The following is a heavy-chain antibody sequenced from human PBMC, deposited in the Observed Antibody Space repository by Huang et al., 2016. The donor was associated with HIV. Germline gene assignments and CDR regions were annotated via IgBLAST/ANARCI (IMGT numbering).Heavy chain of an antibody. CDR2: VSPGDSDT. Sequence: EVQLVQSGAEVKKPGESLPISCKASGYTFTNYWIGWVRQLPGKGLAWMGHVSPGDSDTRSGPSFPGQLTIAADTSGNTADLHWSSLKASDTAIDYCAKFSHRRSTHESGFGSWGQGTLLSVSS. J-gene: IGHJ5*02. V-gene: IGHV5-51*01. CDR1: GYTFTNYW. CDR3: AKFSHRRSTHESGFGS. D-gene: IGHD3-16*01.